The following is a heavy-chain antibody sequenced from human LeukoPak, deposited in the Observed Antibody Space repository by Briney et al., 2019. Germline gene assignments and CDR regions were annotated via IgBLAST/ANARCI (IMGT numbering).Heavy chain of an antibody. J-gene: IGHJ6*03. CDR2: IYYSGST. CDR3: ARVGGMDYYYYMDV. D-gene: IGHD1-14*01. V-gene: IGHV4-59*01. CDR1: GGSNSSYY. Sequence: SETLSLTCTVSGGSNSSYYWSWIRQPPGKGLEWIGYIYYSGSTNYNPSLKSRVTISVDTSKNQFSLKLSSVTAADTAVYYCARVGGMDYYYYMDVWGKGTTVTVSS.